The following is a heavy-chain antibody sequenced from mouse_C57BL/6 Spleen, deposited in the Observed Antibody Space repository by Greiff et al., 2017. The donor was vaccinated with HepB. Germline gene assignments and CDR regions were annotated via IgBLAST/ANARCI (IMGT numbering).Heavy chain of an antibody. D-gene: IGHD1-1*01. CDR2: IWSGGGT. V-gene: IGHV2-2*01. CDR3: ARNDGSSFYWYFDV. Sequence: QVQLQQSGPGLVQPSQSLSITCTVSGFSLTSYGVHWVRQSPGKGLEWLGVIWSGGGTDYNAAFISRLSISKDNSKSQVFFKMNSLQADDTAIYYCARNDGSSFYWYFDVWGTGTTVTVSS. J-gene: IGHJ1*03. CDR1: GFSLTSYG.